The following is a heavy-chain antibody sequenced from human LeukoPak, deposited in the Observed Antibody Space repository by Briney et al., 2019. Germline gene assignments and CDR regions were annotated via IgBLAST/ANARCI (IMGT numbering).Heavy chain of an antibody. D-gene: IGHD3-22*01. CDR3: ARARYYYDSSGYTEYYYYYYMDV. Sequence: SETLSLTCTVSGDFITAYYWSWIRQPPGKGLEWIGYIYYSGSTNYNPSLKSRVTISVDTSKNQFSLKLSSVTAADTAVYYCARARYYYDSSGYTEYYYYYYMDVWGKGTTVTISS. CDR2: IYYSGST. V-gene: IGHV4-59*01. J-gene: IGHJ6*03. CDR1: GDFITAYY.